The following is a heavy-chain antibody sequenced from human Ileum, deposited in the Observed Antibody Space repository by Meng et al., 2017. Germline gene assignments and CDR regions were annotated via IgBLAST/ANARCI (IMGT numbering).Heavy chain of an antibody. J-gene: IGHJ5*02. D-gene: IGHD3-22*01. Sequence: QVKLKESGPGLVKPLTTLSLTCTVSGESISSGDNYWTWSRQHPGKGLEWIGYFYFSGSTYYNPSLKSRVSISVDTSKNQFSLRMSSVTAADTAVYYCARYYYDSSGVTWFDPWGQGTLVTVSS. CDR2: FYFSGST. CDR3: ARYYYDSSGVTWFDP. CDR1: GESISSGDNY. V-gene: IGHV4-31*03.